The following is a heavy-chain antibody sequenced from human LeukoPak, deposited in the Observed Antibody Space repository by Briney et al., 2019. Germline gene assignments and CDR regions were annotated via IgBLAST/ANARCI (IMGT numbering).Heavy chain of an antibody. CDR1: GGSISSGSYY. J-gene: IGHJ4*02. CDR3: ATTRGEMAFDY. CDR2: IYTSGST. V-gene: IGHV4-61*02. D-gene: IGHD5-24*01. Sequence: SQTLSLTCTVSGGSISSGSYYWSWIRQPAGKGLEWIGRIYTSGSTNYNPSLKSRVTISVDTSKNQFSLKLSSVTAADTAVYYCATTRGEMAFDYWGQGTLVTVSS.